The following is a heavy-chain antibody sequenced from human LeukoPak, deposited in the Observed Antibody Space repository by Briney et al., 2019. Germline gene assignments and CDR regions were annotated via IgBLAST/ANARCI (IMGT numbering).Heavy chain of an antibody. V-gene: IGHV1-69*13. CDR3: ARRPIRITMVRGAISTDAFDI. Sequence: ASVKVSCKASGGTFSSYAISWVRQAPGQGLEWMGGIIPIFGTANYAQKFQGRVTITADESTSTAYMELSSLRSEDTAVYYCARRPIRITMVRGAISTDAFDIWGQGTMVTVSS. D-gene: IGHD3-10*01. CDR2: IIPIFGTA. J-gene: IGHJ3*02. CDR1: GGTFSSYA.